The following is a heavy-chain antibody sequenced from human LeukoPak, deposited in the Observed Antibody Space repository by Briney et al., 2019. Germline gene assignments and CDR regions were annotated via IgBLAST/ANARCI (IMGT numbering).Heavy chain of an antibody. Sequence: PSETLSLTCAVYGGSSSGYYWSWVRQAPGKGLEWVSAISGSGGSTYYADSVKGRFTISRDNSKNTLYLQMNSLRAEDTAVYYCAKDPTMIVVVIPDYWGQGTLVTVSS. V-gene: IGHV3-23*01. D-gene: IGHD3-22*01. CDR2: ISGSGGST. CDR3: AKDPTMIVVVIPDY. J-gene: IGHJ4*02. CDR1: GGSSSGYY.